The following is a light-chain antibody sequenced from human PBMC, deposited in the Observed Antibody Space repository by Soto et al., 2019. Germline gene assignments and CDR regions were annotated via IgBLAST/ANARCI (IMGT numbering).Light chain of an antibody. CDR2: KAS. Sequence: QMTPSPSTLSASVVDRVSITCRASQSIGSWLAWYQQKPGKAPNLLIYKASTLESGVPSRFSGSGSGTDFTLTISSLQPDDFATYYCQQYNTYSRTFGQGTKVDIK. J-gene: IGKJ1*01. CDR3: QQYNTYSRT. V-gene: IGKV1-5*03. CDR1: QSIGSW.